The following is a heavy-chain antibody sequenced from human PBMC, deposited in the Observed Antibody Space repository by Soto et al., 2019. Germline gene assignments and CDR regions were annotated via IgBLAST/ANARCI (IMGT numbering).Heavy chain of an antibody. J-gene: IGHJ4*02. D-gene: IGHD3-16*01. CDR2: IFPDDSDT. V-gene: IGHV5-51*01. Sequence: GESLKISCEASGYSFTHYWGAWVRQMPGKGLEWMGIIFPDDSDTRYSPSFQGQVTISADKSINTAFLQWNSLKASDTAMYYCARLLRLVDYWGQGTLVTVSS. CDR3: ARLLRLVDY. CDR1: GYSFTHYW.